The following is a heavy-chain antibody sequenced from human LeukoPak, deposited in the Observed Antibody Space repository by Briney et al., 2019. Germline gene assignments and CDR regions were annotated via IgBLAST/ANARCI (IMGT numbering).Heavy chain of an antibody. CDR3: AGLTSSWYQDWYFDL. Sequence: PSETLSLTCTVSSGSISNYDWSWIRQPAGKGLEWIGRIYTSGSTNYNPSLKSRVTMSVDTSKKQFSLKLSSVTAADTAVYYCAGLTSSWYQDWYFDLWGRGTLVTVSS. J-gene: IGHJ2*01. D-gene: IGHD6-13*01. V-gene: IGHV4-4*07. CDR2: IYTSGST. CDR1: SGSISNYD.